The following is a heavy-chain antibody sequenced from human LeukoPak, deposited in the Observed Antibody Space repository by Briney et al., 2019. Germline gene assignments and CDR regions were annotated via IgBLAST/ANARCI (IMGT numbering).Heavy chain of an antibody. D-gene: IGHD3-9*01. J-gene: IGHJ3*02. CDR1: GFTVSSNY. CDR2: ISYDGSNK. Sequence: GGSLRLSCTASGFTVSSNYMTWVRQAPGKGLEWVAVISYDGSNKYYADSVKGRFTISRDNSKNTLYLQMNSLRAEDTAVYYCARGRGVRYFDWYISDAFDIWGQGTMVTVSS. CDR3: ARGRGVRYFDWYISDAFDI. V-gene: IGHV3-30*03.